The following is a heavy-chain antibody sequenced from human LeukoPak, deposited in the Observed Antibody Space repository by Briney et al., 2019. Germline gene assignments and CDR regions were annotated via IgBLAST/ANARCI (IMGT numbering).Heavy chain of an antibody. V-gene: IGHV5-51*01. CDR2: IYPGDSDT. Sequence: GESLKISCKGSGYSFTSYWIGWVRQMPGKGLEWMGIIYPGDSDTRNSPSFQGQVTISADKSISTAYLQWSSLKASDTAMYYCARPKLGGGSGWYYFDSWGQGTLVTVPS. D-gene: IGHD6-19*01. J-gene: IGHJ4*02. CDR3: ARPKLGGGSGWYYFDS. CDR1: GYSFTSYW.